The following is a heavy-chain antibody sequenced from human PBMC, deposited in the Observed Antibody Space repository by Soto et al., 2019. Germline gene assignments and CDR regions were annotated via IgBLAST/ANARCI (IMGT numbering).Heavy chain of an antibody. CDR2: ISSSTSYV. D-gene: IGHD2-2*01. Sequence: EVQLVESGGGLVKPGGSLRLSCAASGFTFSRYGMNWLRQAPGKGLEWVASISSSTSYVYYADSVKGRFSTSRDNAKNILYLEMYGLRTEDTAVYYCARDPSEGRVGNWFESWGPGTLGTVSS. CDR3: ARDPSEGRVGNWFES. CDR1: GFTFSRYG. V-gene: IGHV3-21*02. J-gene: IGHJ5*01.